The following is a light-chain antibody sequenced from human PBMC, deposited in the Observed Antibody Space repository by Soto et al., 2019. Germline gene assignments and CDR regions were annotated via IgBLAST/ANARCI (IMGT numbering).Light chain of an antibody. Sequence: EMVMTQSPATLSVSPGERATLSCRASQGISNNLAWYQQKPGQAPRLLIYGASSRATGIPDRFSGSGSGTDFTLTISRLEPEDFAVYYCQQYGSSQTFGQGTRWIS. CDR2: GAS. J-gene: IGKJ1*01. CDR3: QQYGSSQT. V-gene: IGKV3-20*01. CDR1: QGISNN.